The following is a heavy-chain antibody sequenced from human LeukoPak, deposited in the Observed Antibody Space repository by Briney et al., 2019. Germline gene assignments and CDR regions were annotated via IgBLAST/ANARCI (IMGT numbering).Heavy chain of an antibody. J-gene: IGHJ3*02. Sequence: SVKVSCKASGGPFSSYAISWVRQAPGQGLEWMGRIIPIFGTANYAQKFQGRVTITTDESTSTAYMELSSLRSEDTAVYYCARVVEMATIRGAFDIWGQGTMVTVSS. CDR2: IIPIFGTA. D-gene: IGHD5-24*01. V-gene: IGHV1-69*05. CDR3: ARVVEMATIRGAFDI. CDR1: GGPFSSYA.